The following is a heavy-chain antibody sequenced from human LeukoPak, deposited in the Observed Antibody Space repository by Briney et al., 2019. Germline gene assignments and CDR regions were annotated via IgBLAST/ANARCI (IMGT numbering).Heavy chain of an antibody. J-gene: IGHJ4*02. V-gene: IGHV4-39*01. CDR1: GGSISSSSYY. D-gene: IGHD1-7*01. CDR3: ARGNYGTDY. Sequence: SETQSLTCTVSGGSISSSSYYWGWIRQPPGKGLEWIGSIYYSGSTYYNPSLKSRVTISVDTSKNQFSLKLSSVTAADTAVYYCARGNYGTDYWGQGTLVTVSS. CDR2: IYYSGST.